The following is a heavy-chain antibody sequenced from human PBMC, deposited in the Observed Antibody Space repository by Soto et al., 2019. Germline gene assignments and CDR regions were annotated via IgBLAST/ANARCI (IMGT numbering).Heavy chain of an antibody. CDR2: IDPSDSYT. J-gene: IGHJ6*02. V-gene: IGHV5-10-1*01. CDR1: GYSFTSYW. Sequence: GGSLENSCKGSGYSFTSYWISWVRQMPGKSLEWMGRIDPSDSYTNYSPSFQGHVTISADKSISTAYLQWSSLKASDTAMYYCARHISYLQWLDPYGMDVWGQGTTVTVSS. CDR3: ARHISYLQWLDPYGMDV. D-gene: IGHD6-19*01.